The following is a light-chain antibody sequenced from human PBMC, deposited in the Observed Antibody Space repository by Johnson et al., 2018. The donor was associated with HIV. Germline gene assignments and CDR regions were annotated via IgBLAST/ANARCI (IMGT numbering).Light chain of an antibody. CDR3: GAWDSGLSAGGV. CDR1: SSNIGNNY. Sequence: QSVLTQPPSVSAAPGQKVTISCSGSSSNIGNNYVSWYQQLPGTAPKLLIYDNNKRPSGIPDRFSASKSGTSATLDITGLQTGDEADYYCGAWDSGLSAGGVFGPGTKVSVL. CDR2: DNN. J-gene: IGLJ1*01. V-gene: IGLV1-51*01.